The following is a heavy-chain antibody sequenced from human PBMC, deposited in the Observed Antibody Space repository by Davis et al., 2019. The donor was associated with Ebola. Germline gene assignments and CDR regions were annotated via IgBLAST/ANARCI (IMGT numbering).Heavy chain of an antibody. CDR3: ARRRYCSGATCYSGARHYAMDV. D-gene: IGHD2-15*01. CDR1: GYTFTGYY. V-gene: IGHV1-2*06. Sequence: AASVTVSCKASGYTFTGYYMHWVRQAPGQGLEWMGRINPNSGGTNYAQKFQGRVNMTRNTSITTAYMELSSLRSEDTAVYFCARRRYCSGATCYSGARHYAMDVWGKGTTVTVSS. CDR2: INPNSGGT. J-gene: IGHJ6*04.